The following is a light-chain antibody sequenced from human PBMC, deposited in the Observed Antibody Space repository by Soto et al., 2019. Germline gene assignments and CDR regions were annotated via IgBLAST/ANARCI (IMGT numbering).Light chain of an antibody. Sequence: PLTQSPSTLTASVGDTVTITCRASQTISRWLAWYQQKPGKDPRLLIYTASTLESGVPSRFSASGSGTEFTLTISSLHPDDFATYYCQEYNNYWTFGQGNKVDIK. J-gene: IGKJ1*01. CDR1: QTISRW. CDR3: QEYNNYWT. CDR2: TAS. V-gene: IGKV1-5*01.